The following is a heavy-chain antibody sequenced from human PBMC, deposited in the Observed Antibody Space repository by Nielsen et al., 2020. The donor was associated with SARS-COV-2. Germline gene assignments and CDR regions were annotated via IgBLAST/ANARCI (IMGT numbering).Heavy chain of an antibody. CDR3: ARATSITIFGVVIIPPDY. J-gene: IGHJ4*02. V-gene: IGHV1-46*01. Sequence: WVRQAPGQGLEWMGIINPSGGSTSYAQKFQGRVTMTRDTSTSTVYMELSSLRSEDTAVYYCARATSITIFGVVIIPPDYWGQGTLVTVSS. D-gene: IGHD3-3*01. CDR2: INPSGGST.